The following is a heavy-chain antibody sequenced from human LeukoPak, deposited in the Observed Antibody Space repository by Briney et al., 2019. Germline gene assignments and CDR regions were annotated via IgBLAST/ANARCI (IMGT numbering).Heavy chain of an antibody. CDR1: GFTFSSYA. CDR3: AKAANYDILTGYYLDY. CDR2: STGGGDTT. V-gene: IGHV3-23*01. J-gene: IGHJ4*02. Sequence: GGSLRLSCAASGFTFSSYAMTWVRQAPGKGLEWVSASTGGGDTTYYADSVKGRFTISRDNSKNTLYLQMNNLRAEDTAIYYCAKAANYDILTGYYLDYWGQGTLVTVSS. D-gene: IGHD3-9*01.